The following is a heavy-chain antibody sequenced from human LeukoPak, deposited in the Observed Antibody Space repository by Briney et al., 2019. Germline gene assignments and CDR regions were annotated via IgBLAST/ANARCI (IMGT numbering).Heavy chain of an antibody. CDR2: MNPNSGNT. V-gene: IGHV1-8*02. CDR3: SRKQSYKIFGVVIIQGVFGMDV. D-gene: IGHD3-3*01. Sequence: ASVKVSCKTSGYAFTGYYIHWVRQATGQGLEWMGWMNPNSGNTGYAQTFQGRVTMTRNTSISTAYMELSSLRSEDPAVYYCSRKQSYKIFGVVIIQGVFGMDVWGQGTTVTVSS. CDR1: GYAFTGYY. J-gene: IGHJ6*02.